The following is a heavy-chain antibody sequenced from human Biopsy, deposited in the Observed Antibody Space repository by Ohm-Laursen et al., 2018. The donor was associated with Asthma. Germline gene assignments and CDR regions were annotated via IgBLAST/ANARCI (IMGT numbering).Heavy chain of an antibody. Sequence: SLRLSCAASGFTFSNYGMHWVRQAPGKGLDWLAVISFDGSNKNYTDSVKGRFTISRDNAKNSLYLQMNSLRAEDTAVYYCARDGPELPTELDYWGPGTLVTVSS. J-gene: IGHJ4*02. CDR1: GFTFSNYG. D-gene: IGHD1-14*01. CDR3: ARDGPELPTELDY. V-gene: IGHV3-30*03. CDR2: ISFDGSNK.